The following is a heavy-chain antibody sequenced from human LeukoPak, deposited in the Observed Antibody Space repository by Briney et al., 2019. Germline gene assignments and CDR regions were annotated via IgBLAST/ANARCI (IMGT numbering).Heavy chain of an antibody. CDR3: ARERVVPERFPYYYGMDV. D-gene: IGHD2-2*01. V-gene: IGHV1-18*01. Sequence: GASVKVSCKASGYTFTSYGISWVRQAPGRGLEWMGWISAYNGNTNYAQKLQGRVTMTRDTSTSTIYMELSSLRSEDTAVYYCARERVVPERFPYYYGMDVWGQGTTVTVSS. CDR1: GYTFTSYG. J-gene: IGHJ6*02. CDR2: ISAYNGNT.